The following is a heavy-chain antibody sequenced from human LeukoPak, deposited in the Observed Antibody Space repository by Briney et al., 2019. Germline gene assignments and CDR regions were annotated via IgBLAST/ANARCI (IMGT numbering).Heavy chain of an antibody. D-gene: IGHD4-17*01. CDR1: GYTLTELS. CDR2: FDPEDGET. Sequence: ASVKVSCKVSGYTLTELSMHWVRQAPGKGLEWMGGFDPEDGETIYAQKFQGRVTMTEDTSTDTAYMELSSLRSEDTAVYYCATDKPGTVTTVIGSGYWGQGTLVTVSP. CDR3: ATDKPGTVTTVIGSGY. J-gene: IGHJ4*02. V-gene: IGHV1-24*01.